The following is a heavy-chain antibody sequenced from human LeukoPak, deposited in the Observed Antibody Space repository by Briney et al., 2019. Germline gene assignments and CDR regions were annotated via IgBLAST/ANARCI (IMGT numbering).Heavy chain of an antibody. CDR2: ISYDGSNK. Sequence: GRSLRLSCAASGFTFSSYAMHWVRQAPGKGLEWVAVISYDGSNKYYADSVEGRFTISRDNSKNTLYLQMNSLRAEDTAVYYCARDWEGNYFDYWGQGTLVTVSS. J-gene: IGHJ4*02. D-gene: IGHD1-26*01. V-gene: IGHV3-30*04. CDR3: ARDWEGNYFDY. CDR1: GFTFSSYA.